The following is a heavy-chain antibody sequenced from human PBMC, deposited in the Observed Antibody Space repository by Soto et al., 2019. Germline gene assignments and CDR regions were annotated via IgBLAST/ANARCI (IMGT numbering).Heavy chain of an antibody. CDR1: GFNFEEYG. J-gene: IGHJ4*02. D-gene: IGHD6-19*01. Sequence: EVHLVESGGRVVRPGESLRLSCAASGFNFEEYGMTWVRQAPGKGLEWVAGSNWDGDDTGYADSVQGRFTISSDNAKKFLYLQMNSLRVDDTALYYCARGDIAVAVSSDYWGQGTLVTVSS. CDR3: ARGDIAVAVSSDY. CDR2: SNWDGDDT. V-gene: IGHV3-20*04.